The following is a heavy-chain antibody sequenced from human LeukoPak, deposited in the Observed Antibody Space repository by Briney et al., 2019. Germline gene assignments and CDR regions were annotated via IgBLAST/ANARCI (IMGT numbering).Heavy chain of an antibody. CDR1: GGSISSGGYY. CDR2: IYYSGST. Sequence: SETLSLTCTVPGGSISSGGYYWSWIRQHPGKGLEWIGYIYYSGSTYYNPSLKSRVTISVDTSKNQFSLKLSSVTAADTAVYYCARETRYYKPDGFFDYWGQGTLVTVSS. D-gene: IGHD1-26*01. CDR3: ARETRYYKPDGFFDY. V-gene: IGHV4-61*08. J-gene: IGHJ4*02.